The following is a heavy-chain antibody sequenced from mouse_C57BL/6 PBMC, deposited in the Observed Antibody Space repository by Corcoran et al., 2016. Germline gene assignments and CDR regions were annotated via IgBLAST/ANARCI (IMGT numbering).Heavy chain of an antibody. Sequence: EVQLQQSGPELVKPGASVKISCKASGYTFTDYYMNWVKQSHGKSLEWIGDINPNNGGTSYNQKFKGKATLTVDKSSSTAYMELRSLTSEDSAVYYCARSDGNYVWYFDVWGTGTTVTVSS. V-gene: IGHV1-26*01. J-gene: IGHJ1*03. D-gene: IGHD2-1*01. CDR1: GYTFTDYY. CDR3: ARSDGNYVWYFDV. CDR2: INPNNGGT.